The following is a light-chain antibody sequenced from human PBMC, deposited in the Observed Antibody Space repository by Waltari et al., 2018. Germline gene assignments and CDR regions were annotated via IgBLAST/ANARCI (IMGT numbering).Light chain of an antibody. Sequence: QSVLTQPPSVSGTPGQRVPISCSGGTSNLGRTIVHWYQFFPGTAPRLLSFNNDQRPSGVPDRFSGSKSGTSGALAISGLQSDDEADYYCAAWDDTLNAYVFGTGTRVTVL. CDR2: NND. J-gene: IGLJ1*01. CDR1: TSNLGRTI. CDR3: AAWDDTLNAYV. V-gene: IGLV1-44*01.